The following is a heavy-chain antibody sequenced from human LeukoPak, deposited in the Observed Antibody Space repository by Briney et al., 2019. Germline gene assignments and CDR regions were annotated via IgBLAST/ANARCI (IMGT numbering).Heavy chain of an antibody. J-gene: IGHJ4*02. D-gene: IGHD6-13*01. CDR3: AKSSGSSWYEFDY. Sequence: GGSLRLSCVASGFTFSSYGMHWVRPAPGKGLGWVAVISYDGSNKYYADSVKGRFTISRDNSKNTLYLQMNRLRAEDTAVYYCAKSSGSSWYEFDYWGQGTLVTVSS. CDR1: GFTFSSYG. CDR2: ISYDGSNK. V-gene: IGHV3-30*18.